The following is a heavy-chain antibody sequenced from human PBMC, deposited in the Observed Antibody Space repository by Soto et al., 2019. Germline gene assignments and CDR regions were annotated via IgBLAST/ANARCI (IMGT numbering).Heavy chain of an antibody. D-gene: IGHD3-10*01. CDR1: GGSISSSSYY. J-gene: IGHJ6*02. V-gene: IGHV4-39*01. Sequence: KPSETLSLTCTVSGGSISSSSYYWGWIRQPPGKGLEWIGSIYYSGSTYYNPSLKSRVTISVDTSKNQFSLKLSSVTAADTAVYYCARHLDQSGHPRVYYYYGMDVWGQGTTVTVSS. CDR3: ARHLDQSGHPRVYYYYGMDV. CDR2: IYYSGST.